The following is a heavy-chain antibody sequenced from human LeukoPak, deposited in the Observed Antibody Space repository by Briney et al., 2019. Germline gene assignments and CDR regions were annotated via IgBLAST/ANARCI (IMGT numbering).Heavy chain of an antibody. V-gene: IGHV1-2*02. D-gene: IGHD6-19*01. J-gene: IGHJ4*02. CDR3: ARDRHKLVGIVAGILDY. Sequence: ASVKVSCKASGYTFTGYYMHWVRQAPGQGLEWMGWINPNSGGTNYAQKFQGRVTMTRDTSISTAYMELSRLRSDDTAVYYCARDRHKLVGIVAGILDYWGQGTLVTVSS. CDR1: GYTFTGYY. CDR2: INPNSGGT.